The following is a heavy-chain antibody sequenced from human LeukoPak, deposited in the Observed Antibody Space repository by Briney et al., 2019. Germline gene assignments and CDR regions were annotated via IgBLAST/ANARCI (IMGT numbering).Heavy chain of an antibody. CDR1: ELTLSNYC. V-gene: IGHV3-7*01. J-gene: IGHJ4*02. CDR3: TRGGRNTSYYWYY. Sequence: GGSLRLSCAASELTLSNYCMTWVRQGPGKGLEWVATIKRDGTETYYVDSVRGRFTISRDNAENSVYLRMNSLRDEDTAAYYCTRGGRNTSYYWYYWGQGTLVTVSS. D-gene: IGHD1-26*01. CDR2: IKRDGTET.